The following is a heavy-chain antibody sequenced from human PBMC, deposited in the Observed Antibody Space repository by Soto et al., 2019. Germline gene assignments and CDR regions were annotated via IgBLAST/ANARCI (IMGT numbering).Heavy chain of an antibody. J-gene: IGHJ4*02. V-gene: IGHV1-2*02. Sequence: QLVQSGAEVKKPGASVRVSCKTSGPTFIAYYIHWVRQAPGQGLEWMGWIDPKSGGTTYEQKFLGRVTMTRDTSMNTAYMDLNRLTSDDTAVYYCARVSVDVPEWGQGTLITVSS. CDR3: ARVSVDVPE. D-gene: IGHD5-12*01. CDR1: GPTFIAYY. CDR2: IDPKSGGT.